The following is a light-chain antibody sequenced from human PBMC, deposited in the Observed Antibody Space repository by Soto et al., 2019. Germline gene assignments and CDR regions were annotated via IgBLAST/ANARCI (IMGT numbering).Light chain of an antibody. CDR3: QQYGSSPPNT. CDR2: GAS. V-gene: IGKV3-20*01. J-gene: IGKJ5*01. CDR1: QYVSSNF. Sequence: EIVLTQSPGTLSLSPGETATLSCRASQYVSSNFFAWYQHKPGQAPRLLIYGASSRATGIPDRFSGSVSGTDVTLTITRLEPEDFAVYYCQQYGSSPPNTFGQGTRLEIK.